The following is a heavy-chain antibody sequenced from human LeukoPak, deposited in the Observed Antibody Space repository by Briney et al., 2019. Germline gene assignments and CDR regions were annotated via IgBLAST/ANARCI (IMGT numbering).Heavy chain of an antibody. J-gene: IGHJ4*02. V-gene: IGHV3-74*01. CDR2: VKNDGST. CDR1: GFTFSSRW. CDR3: HPLGYTSN. Sequence: GGSLRLSCVVSGFTSGFTFSSRWMHWVRQAPGKGLVWVSLVKNDGSTNYADSEKGRFTVSRDNAENTLYLQMNNLRVEDTALYFCHPLGYTSNWGQGTLVTVSS. D-gene: IGHD6-13*01.